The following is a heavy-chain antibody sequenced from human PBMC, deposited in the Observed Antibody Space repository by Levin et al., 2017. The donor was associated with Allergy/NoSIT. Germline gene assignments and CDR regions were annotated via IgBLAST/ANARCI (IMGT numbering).Heavy chain of an antibody. Sequence: GGSLRLSCAGSGFPFSSFAMHWVRQAPGKGLEWLAVISYDGDNKYYADSVRGRFTISRDNAQKTLYLQLDSLRHEDNGTYYCAKGFSSYQVRSPPASWGQGTLVAASS. CDR3: AKGFSSYQVRSPPAS. D-gene: IGHD2-2*01. CDR2: ISYDGDNK. CDR1: GFPFSSFA. J-gene: IGHJ5*02. V-gene: IGHV3-30*18.